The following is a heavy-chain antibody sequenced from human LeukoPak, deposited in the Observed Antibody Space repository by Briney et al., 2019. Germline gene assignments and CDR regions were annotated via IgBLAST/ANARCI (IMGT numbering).Heavy chain of an antibody. CDR3: ARDIEQQGGLDY. CDR1: GGSISSYY. V-gene: IGHV4-4*07. Sequence: NPSETLSLTCTVSGGSISSYYWSWIRPPAGKGLEWIGRIYTSGSTNYNPSLKSRVTISVDKSKNQFSLELSSVTAADTAVYYCARDIEQQGGLDYWGQGTLVTVSS. J-gene: IGHJ4*02. D-gene: IGHD6-13*01. CDR2: IYTSGST.